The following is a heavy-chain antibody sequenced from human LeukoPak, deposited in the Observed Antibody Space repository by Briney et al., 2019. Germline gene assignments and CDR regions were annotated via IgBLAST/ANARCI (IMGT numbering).Heavy chain of an antibody. Sequence: QSGGSLRLSCAASGFTFSSYGIHWVRQAPGKGLEWVAFISYDGSTKYYADSVEGRFTISRDNSKNTLYVQMNSLRVEDTAIYYCAREKCSGGTCYSTVDYWGQGTLVTVS. J-gene: IGHJ4*02. CDR2: ISYDGSTK. CDR1: GFTFSSYG. V-gene: IGHV3-30*03. CDR3: AREKCSGGTCYSTVDY. D-gene: IGHD2-15*01.